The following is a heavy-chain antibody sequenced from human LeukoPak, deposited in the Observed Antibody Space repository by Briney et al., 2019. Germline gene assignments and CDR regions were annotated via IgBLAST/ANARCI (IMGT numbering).Heavy chain of an antibody. J-gene: IGHJ3*02. CDR3: AKDLGVRGYSSAFDI. CDR1: GFTFSSYA. V-gene: IGHV3-23*01. CDR2: ISGSGGST. D-gene: IGHD3-10*01. Sequence: GGSLRLSCAASGFTFSSYAVSWVRQAPGKGLEWVSAISGSGGSTYYADSVKGRFTISRDNSKNTLYLQMNSLRAEDTAVYYCAKDLGVRGYSSAFDIWGQGTMVTVSS.